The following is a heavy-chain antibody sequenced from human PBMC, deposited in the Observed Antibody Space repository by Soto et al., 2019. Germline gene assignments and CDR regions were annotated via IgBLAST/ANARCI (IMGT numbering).Heavy chain of an antibody. CDR3: ARALYFYEGCAYYSP. D-gene: IGHD3-22*01. CDR2: ISGSGGST. J-gene: IGHJ5*02. CDR1: GFTFSSYT. Sequence: GGSLRLSCAPSGFTFSSYTMSWVRPAPGKGLEWVSAISGSGGSTYYADSVKGRFTISRDNSKNTLYLQMNSLRAEDTAVYYCARALYFYEGCAYYSPWGQGTLVTVSS. V-gene: IGHV3-23*01.